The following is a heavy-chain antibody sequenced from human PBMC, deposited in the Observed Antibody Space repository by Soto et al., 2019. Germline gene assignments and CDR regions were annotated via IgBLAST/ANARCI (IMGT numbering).Heavy chain of an antibody. Sequence: GGSMRLSCAASGFAFSSNAMSWVRQAPGKGLEWVSVISGSGVSTYYVDSVKGRFTISRDSSKNTLYLQMNSLRAEDTAVYYCAKRVGNVGVWFDPWGQGTLVTVSS. J-gene: IGHJ5*02. D-gene: IGHD1-1*01. CDR2: ISGSGVST. V-gene: IGHV3-23*01. CDR3: AKRVGNVGVWFDP. CDR1: GFAFSSNA.